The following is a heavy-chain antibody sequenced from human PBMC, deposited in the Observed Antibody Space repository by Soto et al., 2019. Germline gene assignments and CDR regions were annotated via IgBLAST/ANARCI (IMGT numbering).Heavy chain of an antibody. CDR3: ARGQSWVPPLKLSGMDV. CDR1: GGSISSGGYY. Sequence: LSLTCTVSGGSISSGGYYWSWIRQHPGKGLEWIGYIYYSGSTYYNPSLKSRVTISVGTSKNQFSLKLSSVTAADTAVYYCARGQSWVPPLKLSGMDVWGQGTTVTVSS. J-gene: IGHJ6*02. CDR2: IYYSGST. D-gene: IGHD2-15*01. V-gene: IGHV4-31*03.